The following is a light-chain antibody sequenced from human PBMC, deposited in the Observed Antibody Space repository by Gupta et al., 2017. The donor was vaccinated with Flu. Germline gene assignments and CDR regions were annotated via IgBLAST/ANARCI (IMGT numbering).Light chain of an antibody. Sequence: QSALTQPASVSGSPGQSITISCTGTSSDVGGYNYVSWYHQHPGKAPKLMIYEVSNRPSGVASRFSGSKSGNTASLTISGLEAEDATDYYCSSYTSSSNWVFGGGTKLTVL. CDR2: EVS. J-gene: IGLJ3*02. CDR3: SSYTSSSNWV. V-gene: IGLV2-14*01. CDR1: SSDVGGYNY.